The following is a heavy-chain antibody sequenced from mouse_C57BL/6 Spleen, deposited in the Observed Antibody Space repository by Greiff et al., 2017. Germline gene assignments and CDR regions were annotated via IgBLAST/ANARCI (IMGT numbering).Heavy chain of an antibody. V-gene: IGHV1-69*01. CDR1: GYTFTSYW. Sequence: VQLQQPGAELVMPGASVKLSCKASGYTFTSYWMHWVKQRPGQGLEWIGEIDPSDSYTHYNQKFKGKSTLTVDKSSSTAYMQLSSLTSEDSAGDCCARGGWDDAMDYWGQGTSVTVS. CDR2: IDPSDSYT. D-gene: IGHD4-1*01. CDR3: ARGGWDDAMDY. J-gene: IGHJ4*01.